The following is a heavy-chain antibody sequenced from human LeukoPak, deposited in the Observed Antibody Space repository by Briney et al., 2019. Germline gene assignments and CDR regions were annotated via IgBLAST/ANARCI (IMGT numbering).Heavy chain of an antibody. CDR3: ARDSGRHLIVPAAPFDY. J-gene: IGHJ4*02. CDR1: GYTFTTYG. V-gene: IGHV1-18*01. Sequence: GASVKVSCKASGYTFTTYGINWVRQAPRQGLEWMGWISAYKGNAKYAQKFQGRVAMTTDTSTSTAYMELRSLRSDDTAVYYCARDSGRHLIVPAAPFDYWGQGTVVTVSS. CDR2: ISAYKGNA. D-gene: IGHD2-2*01.